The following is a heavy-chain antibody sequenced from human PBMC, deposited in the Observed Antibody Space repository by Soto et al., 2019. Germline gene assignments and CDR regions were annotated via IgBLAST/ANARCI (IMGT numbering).Heavy chain of an antibody. V-gene: IGHV3-23*01. CDR1: GFTFSSYA. CDR2: ISVSGGST. J-gene: IGHJ4*02. CDR3: ASNTRSDPPDY. Sequence: EVQLLESGGGLVQPGGSLRLSCAASGFTFSSYAMSWVRQAPGKGLAWVSGISVSGGSTYYADSVKGRFTISRDNSKTTLYLQMNSLRAEDTAVYYCASNTRSDPPDYWGQGTLVTVSS.